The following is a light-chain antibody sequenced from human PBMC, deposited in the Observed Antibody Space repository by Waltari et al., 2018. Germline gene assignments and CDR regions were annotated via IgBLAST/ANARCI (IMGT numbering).Light chain of an antibody. J-gene: IGLJ2*01. CDR3: SSYRSNRDVV. Sequence: QSALTQPASVSGSPGQSITISCTGTSSDVGGYNYVPWYQQHPGKAPKLRIYDVSNRPSGVSNRFSGSKSGNTASLTISGLQAEDESDFYCSSYRSNRDVVFGGGTKLTVL. CDR1: SSDVGGYNY. V-gene: IGLV2-14*03. CDR2: DVS.